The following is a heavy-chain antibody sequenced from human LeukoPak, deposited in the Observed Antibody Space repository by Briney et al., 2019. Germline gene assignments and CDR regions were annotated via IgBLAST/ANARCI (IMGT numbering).Heavy chain of an antibody. CDR1: GFTVSSNY. D-gene: IGHD3-22*01. V-gene: IGHV3-66*01. CDR3: ARERTYYYDSSGYPPGAFDI. CDR2: IYSGGST. Sequence: GGSLRLSCAASGFTVSSNYMSWVRQAPGKGLEWVSVIYSGGSTYYADSVKGRFTISRDNSKNTLYLQMNSLRAEDTAVYYCARERTYYYDSSGYPPGAFDIWGQGTMVTVSS. J-gene: IGHJ3*02.